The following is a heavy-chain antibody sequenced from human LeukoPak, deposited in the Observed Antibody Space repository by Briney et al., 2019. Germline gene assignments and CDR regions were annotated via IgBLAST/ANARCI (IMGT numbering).Heavy chain of an antibody. V-gene: IGHV4-4*07. D-gene: IGHD3-10*01. CDR2: IYTSGST. Sequence: SETLSLTCTVSGGSISSYYWSWIRQPAGKGLEWIGRIYTSGSTNYNPSLKSRVTMSVDTSKNQFSLKLSSVTAADTAVYYCARELLWFGGLSSNFDYWGQGTLVTVSS. CDR1: GGSISSYY. CDR3: ARELLWFGGLSSNFDY. J-gene: IGHJ4*02.